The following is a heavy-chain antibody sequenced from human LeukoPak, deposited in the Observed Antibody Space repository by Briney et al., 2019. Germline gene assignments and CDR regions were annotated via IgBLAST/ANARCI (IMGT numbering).Heavy chain of an antibody. J-gene: IGHJ4*02. V-gene: IGHV3-48*01. Sequence: PGGSLRLSCAVSGFTFSSYSMNWVRQAPGKGLEGVPYISGGSSIIKYADSVKGRFTISRDNAQNSLYLQMNSLRAEDTAVYYCARDYDHSFDYWGQGILVTVSS. CDR3: ARDYDHSFDY. CDR2: ISGGSSII. D-gene: IGHD5-12*01. CDR1: GFTFSSYS.